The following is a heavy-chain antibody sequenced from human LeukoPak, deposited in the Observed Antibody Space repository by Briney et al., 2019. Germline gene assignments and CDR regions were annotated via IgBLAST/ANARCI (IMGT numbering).Heavy chain of an antibody. CDR2: ISSGSSTI. Sequence: PGGSLRLSCAASGSTFSSYSMNWVRQAPGKGLEWVSYISSGSSTIYYADSVKGRFTISRDNAKNSLYLQMNSLRAEDTAVYYCARGPSGGDAFDIWGQGTMVTVSS. J-gene: IGHJ3*02. V-gene: IGHV3-48*01. CDR1: GSTFSSYS. D-gene: IGHD6-25*01. CDR3: ARGPSGGDAFDI.